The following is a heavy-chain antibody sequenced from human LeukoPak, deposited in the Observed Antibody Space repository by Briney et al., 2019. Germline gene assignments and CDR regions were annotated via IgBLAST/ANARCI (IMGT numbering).Heavy chain of an antibody. CDR1: GYTFTSYG. CDR3: ARDLGAITMIVVVIGTPFDY. V-gene: IGHV1-18*01. J-gene: IGHJ4*02. D-gene: IGHD3-22*01. CDR2: ISAYNGNT. Sequence: AASVKVSCKASGYTFTSYGISWVRQAPGQGLEWMGWISAYNGNTNYAQKLQGRVTMTTDTSTSTAYMELRSLRSDDTAVYYCARDLGAITMIVVVIGTPFDYWGQGTLVTVSS.